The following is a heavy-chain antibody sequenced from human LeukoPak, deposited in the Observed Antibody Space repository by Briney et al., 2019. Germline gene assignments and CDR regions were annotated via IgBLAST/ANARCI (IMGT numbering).Heavy chain of an antibody. CDR2: IYYSGST. V-gene: IGHV4-31*03. Sequence: PSETLSLTCTVSGGSISSGGYYWSWIRQHPGKGLEWIGYIYYSGSTYYNPSLKSRVTISVDTSKNQFSLKLSSVTAADTAVYYCARGLSTSAWIQPWQNDAFDICGQGTMVTVSS. J-gene: IGHJ3*02. D-gene: IGHD5-18*01. CDR3: ARGLSTSAWIQPWQNDAFDI. CDR1: GGSISSGGYY.